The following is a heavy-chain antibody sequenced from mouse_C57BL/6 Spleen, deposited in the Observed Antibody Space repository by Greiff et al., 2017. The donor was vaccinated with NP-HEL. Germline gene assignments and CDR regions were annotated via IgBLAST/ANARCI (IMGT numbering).Heavy chain of an antibody. CDR2: IRSKSNNYAT. CDR3: VITTVVAPFAY. V-gene: IGHV10-1*01. CDR1: GFSFYTYA. D-gene: IGHD1-1*01. Sequence: EADGGLVQPKGSLKLSCAASGFSFYTYAMNWVRQAPGKGLEWVARIRSKSNNYATYYADSVKDRFTISRDDSESMLYLQMNNLKTEDTAMYYCVITTVVAPFAYWGQGTLVTVSA. J-gene: IGHJ3*01.